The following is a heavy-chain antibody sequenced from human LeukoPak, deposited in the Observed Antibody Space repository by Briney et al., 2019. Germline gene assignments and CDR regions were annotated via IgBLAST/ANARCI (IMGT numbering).Heavy chain of an antibody. D-gene: IGHD3-22*01. CDR2: VYTVSSYI. CDR1: GFTFSDYS. V-gene: IGHV3-21*01. J-gene: IGHJ4*02. CDR3: ARLRRNSDRSDFFYYYDH. Sequence: PGGSLRLSCAASGFTFSDYSMNWVRQAPGKGLEWVASVYTVSSYIYYADSMRGRFTISRDNAKNSLFLQMNSLRAEDTAVYYCARLRRNSDRSDFFYYYDHWGQGTLVTVSS.